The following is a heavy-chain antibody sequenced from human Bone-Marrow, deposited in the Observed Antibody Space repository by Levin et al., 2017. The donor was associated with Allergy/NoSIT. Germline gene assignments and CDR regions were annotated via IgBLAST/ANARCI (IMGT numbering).Heavy chain of an antibody. D-gene: IGHD2-15*01. Sequence: GGSLRLSCAASGFTLSNYWMHWVRQAPGEGLVWVSRINSDGSSTSYADSVKGRFTISRDNAKNTLYLQMNSLRAEDTAVYYCARDLGYCTGGSCRNWFDPWGQGTLVTVSS. V-gene: IGHV3-74*01. J-gene: IGHJ5*02. CDR1: GFTLSNYW. CDR2: INSDGSST. CDR3: ARDLGYCTGGSCRNWFDP.